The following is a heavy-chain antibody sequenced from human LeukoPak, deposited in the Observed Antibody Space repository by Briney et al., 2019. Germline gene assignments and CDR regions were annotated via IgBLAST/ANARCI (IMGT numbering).Heavy chain of an antibody. CDR3: ARGPTRLRFDF. Sequence: GASVKVSCKASGYTLTSYYMHWVRQAPGQGLEWMGIINPSDGSTNYAQKFQGRVTMTRDTSTSTVYMELSSLGSEDTAVYYCARGPTRLRFDFWGQGTLVTVSS. J-gene: IGHJ4*02. CDR2: INPSDGST. CDR1: GYTLTSYY. V-gene: IGHV1-46*01.